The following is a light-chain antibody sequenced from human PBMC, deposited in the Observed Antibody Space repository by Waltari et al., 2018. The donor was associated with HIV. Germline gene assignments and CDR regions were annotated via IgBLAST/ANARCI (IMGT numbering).Light chain of an antibody. V-gene: IGLV3-25*03. CDR3: QSADIGVL. CDR1: RLSKQY. CDR2: KDT. J-gene: IGLJ2*01. Sequence: SSELTQPPSVSVSPGQTARNTCSGDRLSKQYTHWYQQRPGQSPLMVMYKDTERPSGIPERFSGSSSGTTVTLTISGVRAEDEADYFCQSADIGVLFGGGTKLTVL.